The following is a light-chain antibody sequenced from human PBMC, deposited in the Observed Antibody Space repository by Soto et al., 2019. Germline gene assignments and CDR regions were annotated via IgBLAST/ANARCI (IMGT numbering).Light chain of an antibody. CDR2: GAS. J-gene: IGKJ4*01. CDR3: QQSHSVPLT. Sequence: DIQMTQSPSSLSASVGYRFTITCRASQPINKFLNWFQHKPGEAPKRLIYGASILQDGVPSRFSGSGSGTDYTLTISGLQTEDFGTYYCQQSHSVPLTFGGGTKVDIK. V-gene: IGKV1-39*01. CDR1: QPINKF.